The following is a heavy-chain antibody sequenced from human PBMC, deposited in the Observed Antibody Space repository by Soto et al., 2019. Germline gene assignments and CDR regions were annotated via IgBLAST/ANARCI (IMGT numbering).Heavy chain of an antibody. CDR2: IIPIFGTA. J-gene: IGHJ4*02. V-gene: IGHV1-69*12. Sequence: QVQLVQSGAEVKKPGSSVKVSCKASGGTFSSYAISWVRQAPGQGLEWMGGIIPIFGTANYAQKFQGRVTITADESXITAYMELSSLRSEDTAVYYCARGPISAEYSSSIDYWGQGTLVTVSS. CDR3: ARGPISAEYSSSIDY. D-gene: IGHD6-6*01. CDR1: GGTFSSYA.